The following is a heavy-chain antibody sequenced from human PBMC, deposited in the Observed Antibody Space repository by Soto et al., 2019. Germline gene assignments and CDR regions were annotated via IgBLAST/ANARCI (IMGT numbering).Heavy chain of an antibody. V-gene: IGHV3-74*01. D-gene: IGHD3-3*01. Sequence: EVQLVESGGGLVQPGGSLRLSCAASGFSFSSKWMHWVRHAPGKGLVWVSRINTDGSSTSHADFVKGRFTISRDNAKNTLYLQMNSLRTADMAVYYCAREEVGVFSVAYFDYWGQGTLATVSS. CDR1: GFSFSSKW. CDR2: INTDGSST. J-gene: IGHJ4*02. CDR3: AREEVGVFSVAYFDY.